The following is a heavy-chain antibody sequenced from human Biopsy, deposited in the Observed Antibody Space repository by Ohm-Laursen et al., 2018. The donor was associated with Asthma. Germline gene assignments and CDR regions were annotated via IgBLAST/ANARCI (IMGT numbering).Heavy chain of an antibody. J-gene: IGHJ6*02. CDR3: ARAQAAQYYYGMDV. V-gene: IGHV4-30-2*01. Sequence: PSETLSLTCAVSGGSISSGGYWTWIRPPPGKGLEWIGYISHSGSTYFNPSLKSRVPISLDRTKSQFSLKLSSVTAADTALYYCARAQAAQYYYGMDVWGQGTTVIVSS. CDR1: GGSISSGGY. CDR2: ISHSGST. D-gene: IGHD6-25*01.